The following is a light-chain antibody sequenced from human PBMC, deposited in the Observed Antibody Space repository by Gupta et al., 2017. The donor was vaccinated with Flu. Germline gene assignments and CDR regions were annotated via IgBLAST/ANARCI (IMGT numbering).Light chain of an antibody. Sequence: QAVVTQEPSLTVSPGGTVTLTCHSNTGVVTSTHYAYWYQQKPGQALRTLISDTNNRRSWTPARFSGSLLGDKAALTLSGALPEDEADYYCSLSYSGNRVFGGGTTLTVL. V-gene: IGLV7-46*01. CDR1: TGVVTSTHY. CDR2: DTN. J-gene: IGLJ2*01. CDR3: SLSYSGNRV.